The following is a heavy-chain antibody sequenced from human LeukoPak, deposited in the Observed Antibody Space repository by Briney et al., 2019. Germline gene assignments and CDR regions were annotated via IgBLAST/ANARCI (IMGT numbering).Heavy chain of an antibody. J-gene: IGHJ4*02. CDR1: GFIFSNYA. CDR3: TTDPGSGSSQKIDY. Sequence: GGSLRLSCAASGFIFSNYALAWVRQAPGKGLEWVGRIKSKTDGGTTDYAAPVKGRFTISRDDSKNTMYLQMNSLKTEDTAVYYCTTDPGSGSSQKIDYWGQGTLVTVSS. CDR2: IKSKTDGGTT. V-gene: IGHV3-15*01. D-gene: IGHD3-10*01.